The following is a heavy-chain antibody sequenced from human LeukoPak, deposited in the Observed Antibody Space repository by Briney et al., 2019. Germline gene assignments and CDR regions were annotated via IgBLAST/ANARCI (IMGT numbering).Heavy chain of an antibody. CDR1: GYIFSTYS. D-gene: IGHD1-1*01. Sequence: ASVKVSCKASGYIFSTYSINWVRQAPGQGLEWMGWISAYNTNTNYAQKFRDRVTLTTDTSTNTAYMELRSLRSDDTAVYYCARDFQLAGRSPRGFNIWGQGTMVTVSS. V-gene: IGHV1-18*01. CDR3: ARDFQLAGRSPRGFNI. J-gene: IGHJ3*02. CDR2: ISAYNTNT.